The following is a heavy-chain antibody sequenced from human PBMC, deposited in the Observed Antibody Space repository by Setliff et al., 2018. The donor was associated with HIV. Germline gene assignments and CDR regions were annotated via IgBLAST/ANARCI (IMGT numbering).Heavy chain of an antibody. V-gene: IGHV3-21*01. CDR1: GFTFSSYC. J-gene: IGHJ6*03. Sequence: GGSLRLSCVASGFTFSSYCMDWFRPAPGKGLEWVSSISYGSTYIYQSDSVRGRFTISRDDARKSLYLQMNSLGAEDTAVYYCARSGGIGNYHWDVWGKGTTVTVSS. D-gene: IGHD3-16*01. CDR2: ISYGSTYI. CDR3: ARSGGIGNYHWDV.